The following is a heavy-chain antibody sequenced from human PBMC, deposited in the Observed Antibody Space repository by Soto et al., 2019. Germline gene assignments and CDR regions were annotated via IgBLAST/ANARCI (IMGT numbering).Heavy chain of an antibody. Sequence: QVQLVESGGGVVQPGGSLRVSCAAAGFTFSDHAMHWARQAPGKGLEWVALISPSGTNEYYADSAKGRFINSRDNSKSTVYLQMNSLRPDDTALYYCARENSRISPRLFQHWGHGTLVTVSS. D-gene: IGHD6-6*01. V-gene: IGHV3-30-3*01. CDR1: GFTFSDHA. J-gene: IGHJ1*01. CDR3: ARENSRISPRLFQH. CDR2: ISPSGTNE.